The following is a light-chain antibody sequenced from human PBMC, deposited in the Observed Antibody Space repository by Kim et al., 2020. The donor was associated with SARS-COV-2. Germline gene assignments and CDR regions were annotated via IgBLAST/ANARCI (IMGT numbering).Light chain of an antibody. CDR1: SIRRYY. J-gene: IGLJ2*01. Sequence: ALGQTVRSTCQGDSIRRYYASWYQQKPGQAPRLVIYSTNKRPSGIPDRFSGSSPGNTASLTITGAQAEDEADYYCTSRDSNGNKMVFGGGTQLTVL. V-gene: IGLV3-19*01. CDR2: STN. CDR3: TSRDSNGNKMV.